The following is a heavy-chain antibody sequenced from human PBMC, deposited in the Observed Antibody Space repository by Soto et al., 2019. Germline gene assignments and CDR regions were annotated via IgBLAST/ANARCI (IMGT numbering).Heavy chain of an antibody. J-gene: IGHJ4*02. CDR1: GGSISSYY. V-gene: IGHV4-59*01. CDR3: ARGTILTGQSSFGY. D-gene: IGHD3-9*01. Sequence: SETLSLTCTVSGGSISSYYWSWIRQPPGKGLEWIGYIYYSGSTNYNPSLKSRVTISVDTSKNQFSLKLSSVTAADTAVYYCARGTILTGQSSFGYWGQGTLVTVSS. CDR2: IYYSGST.